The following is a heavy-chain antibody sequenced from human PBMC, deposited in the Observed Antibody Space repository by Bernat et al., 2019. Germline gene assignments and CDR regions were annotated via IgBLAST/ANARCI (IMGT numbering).Heavy chain of an antibody. CDR2: ISGSGDST. CDR3: AKDGDSSGWYDY. Sequence: EVQLVESGGGLVQPGGSLRLSCAASRFTFSNYAMSWVRHAPGKGLEWVSAISGSGDSTYYADSVKGRFTTTRDNSKNTLYLQMNSLRVEDTAVYYCAKDGDSSGWYDYWGQGTLVTVSS. V-gene: IGHV3-23*04. D-gene: IGHD6-19*01. J-gene: IGHJ4*02. CDR1: RFTFSNYA.